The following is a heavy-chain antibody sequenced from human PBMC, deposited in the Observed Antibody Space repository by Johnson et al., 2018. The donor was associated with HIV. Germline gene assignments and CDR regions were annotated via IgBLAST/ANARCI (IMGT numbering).Heavy chain of an antibody. CDR3: ATFPPGPAANAFDI. CDR2: IWYDGSNQ. Sequence: QVQLVESGGGVVQPGRSLRLSCAASGFTFSSYGMHWVRQAPGKGLEWVAVIWYDGSNQYYADSVKGRFTISRDNSKNTLYLQMNSLRAEDTAVYYCATFPPGPAANAFDIWGQGTMVTVAS. CDR1: GFTFSSYG. D-gene: IGHD2-2*01. V-gene: IGHV3-33*01. J-gene: IGHJ3*02.